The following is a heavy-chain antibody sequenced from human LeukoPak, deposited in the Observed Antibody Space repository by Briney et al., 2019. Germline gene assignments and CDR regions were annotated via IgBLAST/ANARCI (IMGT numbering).Heavy chain of an antibody. J-gene: IGHJ4*02. CDR1: GYTFTSYG. CDR2: ISAYNGNT. Sequence: GASVKVSCKASGYTFTSYGISWVRQAPGQGLEWMGWISAYNGNTNYAQKLQDRVTMTTDTSTSTAYMELRSLRSDDTAVYYCARDRQWLVRNYFDYWGQGTLVTVSS. D-gene: IGHD6-19*01. CDR3: ARDRQWLVRNYFDY. V-gene: IGHV1-18*01.